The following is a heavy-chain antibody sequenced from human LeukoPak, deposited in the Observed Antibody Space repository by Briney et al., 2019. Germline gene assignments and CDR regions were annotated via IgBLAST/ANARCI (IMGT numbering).Heavy chain of an antibody. CDR2: IYNSGST. CDR3: ARAPRGYSYGYLSFYFDY. D-gene: IGHD5-18*01. CDR1: GGSISSYY. V-gene: IGHV4-59*01. J-gene: IGHJ4*02. Sequence: PSETLSLTCTVSGGSISSYYWSWTRQPPGKGLEWIGYIYNSGSTNYNPSLKGRVTISVDTSKNQFSLKLSSVTAADTAVYYCARAPRGYSYGYLSFYFDYWGQGTLVTVSS.